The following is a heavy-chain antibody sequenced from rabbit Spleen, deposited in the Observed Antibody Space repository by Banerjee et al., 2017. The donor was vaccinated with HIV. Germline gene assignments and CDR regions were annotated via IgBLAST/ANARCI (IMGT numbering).Heavy chain of an antibody. CDR1: GFSFSSSYY. CDR3: ARGGYGGHIYAMGL. V-gene: IGHV1S40*01. Sequence: QSLEESGGDLVKPGASLTLTCTASGFSFSSSYYMYWVRQAPGKGLEWLAYIYVDSSGSTSYANWVKGRFTVSKTSSTTVTLQMTSLTAADTATYFCARGGYGGHIYAMGLWGPGTLVTVS. J-gene: IGHJ4*01. CDR2: IYVDSSGST. D-gene: IGHD4-2*01.